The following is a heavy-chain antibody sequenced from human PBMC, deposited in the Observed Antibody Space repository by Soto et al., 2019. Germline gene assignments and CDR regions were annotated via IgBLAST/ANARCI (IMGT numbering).Heavy chain of an antibody. V-gene: IGHV3-30*19. CDR1: GFPFRSYV. CDR2: TSYDGSNK. Sequence: QVQLVESGGGLFQPGPSLRLSGVGSGFPFRSYVIHWVRQAPGKGLEWVALTSYDGSNKYYDDSVKGRFTISRDNSRNTVDLQMDNLRLEDTALYYCARWGTTGGLDVWGQGTLVSVSS. CDR3: ARWGTTGGLDV. J-gene: IGHJ4*02. D-gene: IGHD3-16*01.